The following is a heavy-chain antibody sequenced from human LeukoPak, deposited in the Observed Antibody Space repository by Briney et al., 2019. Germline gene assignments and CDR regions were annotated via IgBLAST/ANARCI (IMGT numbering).Heavy chain of an antibody. V-gene: IGHV3-48*03. D-gene: IGHD3-16*01. CDR2: ISIGGDTR. CDR3: ASLWELTMA. J-gene: IGHJ5*02. Sequence: GESLRLSCAASGVRFSNYEMDWVRQAPGKGLEWVSYISIGGDTRHYADSVKGRFTISRDNAKNSVYLQMNSLRAEDTAVYFCASLWELTMAWGQGTLVTVSS. CDR1: GVRFSNYE.